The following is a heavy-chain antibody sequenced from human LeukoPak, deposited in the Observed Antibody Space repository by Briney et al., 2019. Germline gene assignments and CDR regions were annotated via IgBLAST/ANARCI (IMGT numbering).Heavy chain of an antibody. D-gene: IGHD2-2*02. J-gene: IGHJ3*02. CDR3: ARPRRYCSSTSCYRNDAFDI. V-gene: IGHV3-74*01. CDR2: INSDGSST. Sequence: GGSLRLSCAASGFTFSSYWMHWVRQAPGKGLVWVSRINSDGSSTSYADSVKGRFTISRDNAKNTLYLQVNSLRAEDTAVYYCARPRRYCSSTSCYRNDAFDIWGQGTMVTVSS. CDR1: GFTFSSYW.